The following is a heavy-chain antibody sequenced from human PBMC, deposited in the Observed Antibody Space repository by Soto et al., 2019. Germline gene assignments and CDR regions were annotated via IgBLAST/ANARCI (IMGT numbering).Heavy chain of an antibody. J-gene: IGHJ4*02. CDR2: IYYSGST. D-gene: IGHD5-12*01. CDR1: GGSISSGGYY. CDR3: ARERREKIHDGYDIDC. Sequence: QVQLQESGPGLVKPSQTLSLTCTVSGGSISSGGYYWSWIRQHPGKGLEWIGYIYYSGSTDYNPSLKSRVTISIDTSKNQFSLRLTSMTAADTAVYYCARERREKIHDGYDIDCWGQGTLVTVSS. V-gene: IGHV4-31*03.